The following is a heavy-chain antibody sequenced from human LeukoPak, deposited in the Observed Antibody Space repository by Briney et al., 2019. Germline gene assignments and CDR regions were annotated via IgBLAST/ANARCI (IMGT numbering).Heavy chain of an antibody. CDR1: GFTFSSYV. J-gene: IGHJ4*02. V-gene: IGHV3-23*01. CDR3: AREGFDY. CDR2: VTTSGGTT. Sequence: GGSLRLSCADSGFTFSSYVTSWGRQAPGKGLEWVSAVTTSGGTTYYADSVKGRFTISRDNSKNTLFLQMNSLRAEDTAVYYCAREGFDYWGQGTLVTVSS.